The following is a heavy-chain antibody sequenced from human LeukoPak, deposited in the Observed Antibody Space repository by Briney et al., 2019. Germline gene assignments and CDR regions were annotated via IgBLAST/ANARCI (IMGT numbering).Heavy chain of an antibody. CDR1: GGTFSSYA. CDR3: ARRAAPTTYYYYYYGMDV. J-gene: IGHJ6*02. V-gene: IGHV1-69*13. Sequence: GASVKVSCKASGGTFSSYAISWVRQAPGQGLEWMGGIIPIFGTANYAQKLQGRVTITADESTSTAYMELSSLRSEDTAVYYCARRAAPTTYYYYYYGMDVWGQGTTVTVSS. CDR2: IIPIFGTA. D-gene: IGHD6-25*01.